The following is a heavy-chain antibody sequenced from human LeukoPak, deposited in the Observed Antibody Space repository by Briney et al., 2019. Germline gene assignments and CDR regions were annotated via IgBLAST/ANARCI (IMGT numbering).Heavy chain of an antibody. CDR3: ARADGVGVATPYFQH. CDR1: GFTFSDYW. J-gene: IGHJ1*01. CDR2: INQDGSEK. D-gene: IGHD6-19*01. Sequence: GGSLRLSCAASGFTFSDYWMSWVRQAPGKGLEWAANINQDGSEKHYLDSVRGRFTISRNNAKNSLYLQMNSLRAEDTAVYYCARADGVGVATPYFQHWGQGTLVTVSS. V-gene: IGHV3-7*01.